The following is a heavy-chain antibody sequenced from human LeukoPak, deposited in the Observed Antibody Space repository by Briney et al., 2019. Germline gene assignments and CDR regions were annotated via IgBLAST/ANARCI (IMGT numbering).Heavy chain of an antibody. J-gene: IGHJ3*02. V-gene: IGHV1-69*13. CDR1: GGTFSSYA. CDR2: IIPIFGTA. Sequence: ASVKVSCKASGGTFSSYAISWVRQAPGQGLEWMGGIIPIFGTANYAQKFQGRVTITADESTSTANMELSSLRSEDTAVYYRARESEDAFDIWGQGTMVTVSS. CDR3: ARESEDAFDI. D-gene: IGHD1-14*01.